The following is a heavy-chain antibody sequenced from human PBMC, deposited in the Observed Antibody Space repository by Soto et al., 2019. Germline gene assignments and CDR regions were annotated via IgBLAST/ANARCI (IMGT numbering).Heavy chain of an antibody. J-gene: IGHJ4*02. CDR1: GGSFSGYY. CDR3: ARGDSDYDILTGHDY. V-gene: IGHV4-34*01. CDR2: INHSGST. Sequence: SETLSLTCAVYGGSFSGYYWSWIRQPPGKGLEWIGEINHSGSTNYNPSLKSRVTISVDTSKNQFSLKLSSVTAADTAVYYCARGDSDYDILTGHDYWGQGTLVTVS. D-gene: IGHD3-9*01.